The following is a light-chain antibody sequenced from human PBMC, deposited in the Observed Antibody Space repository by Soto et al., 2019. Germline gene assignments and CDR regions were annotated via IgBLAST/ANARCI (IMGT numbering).Light chain of an antibody. CDR3: GTWDSSLSAWV. CDR2: ENN. V-gene: IGLV1-51*02. CDR1: SSNIGNNY. J-gene: IGLJ3*02. Sequence: QSVLTQPPSVSVAPGQKVTISCSGSSSNIGNNYVSWYQQLPGTAPKLLIYENNKRPSGIPDRFSGSKSGTSATLGITGLQTGDEADYYCGTWDSSLSAWVFDGGTKVTVL.